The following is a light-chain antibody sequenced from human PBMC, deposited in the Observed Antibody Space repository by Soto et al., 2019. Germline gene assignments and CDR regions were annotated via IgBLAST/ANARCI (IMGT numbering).Light chain of an antibody. CDR3: PQYGSSPYT. CDR2: GAS. Sequence: EIVLTQSPGTLSLSPGERATLSCRASQSVSSSYLAWYQQKPGQAPRLLIYGASSRATGIPDGFSGSGSGTHFTLTISRLEPEDFAGYGPQYGSSPYTCGQGTKLEIK. CDR1: QSVSSSY. J-gene: IGKJ2*01. V-gene: IGKV3-20*01.